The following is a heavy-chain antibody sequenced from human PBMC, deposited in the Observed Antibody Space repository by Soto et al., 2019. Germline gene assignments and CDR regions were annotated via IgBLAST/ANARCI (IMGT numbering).Heavy chain of an antibody. V-gene: IGHV1-18*01. CDR2: ISGYNVNT. CDR1: GYTFTNYG. J-gene: IGHJ4*02. CDR3: GRERQWEPLPS. Sequence: QVQLVQSGAEVKKPGASVKVSCKASGYTFTNYGITWVRQAPGQGLEWMGWISGYNVNTNYAQKFEGRVTMTTDTSTNTAYMELRSLRSDDTALYYCGRERQWEPLPSWGQGTLVTVSS. D-gene: IGHD1-26*01.